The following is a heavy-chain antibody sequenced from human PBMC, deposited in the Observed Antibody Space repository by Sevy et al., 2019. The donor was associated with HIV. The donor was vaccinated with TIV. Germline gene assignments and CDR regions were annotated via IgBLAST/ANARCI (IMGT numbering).Heavy chain of an antibody. D-gene: IGHD2-21*02. CDR2: IKQDGSEK. J-gene: IGHJ4*02. V-gene: IGHV3-7*01. Sequence: GGSLRLSCAASGFTFSSYWMTWVRQAPGKVLEWVANIKQDGSEKYCLDSVKGRFTISRDNAKNSLYLQMNSLRAEDTAVYFCARVGSYCGGDCYFRYWGQGTLVTVSS. CDR1: GFTFSSYW. CDR3: ARVGSYCGGDCYFRY.